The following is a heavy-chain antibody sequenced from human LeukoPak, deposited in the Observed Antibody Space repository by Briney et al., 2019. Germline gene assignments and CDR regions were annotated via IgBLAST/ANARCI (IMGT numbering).Heavy chain of an antibody. CDR1: GYTFTGYY. Sequence: ASVKVSCKASGYTFTGYYMHWVRQAPGQGLEWMGWINPNSGGTNYAQKFQGRVTMTRDTSISTAYMELSRLRSDDTVVYYCATPPEDYGDYYYYGMDVWGQGTTVTVSS. J-gene: IGHJ6*02. CDR2: INPNSGGT. CDR3: ATPPEDYGDYYYYGMDV. D-gene: IGHD4-17*01. V-gene: IGHV1-2*02.